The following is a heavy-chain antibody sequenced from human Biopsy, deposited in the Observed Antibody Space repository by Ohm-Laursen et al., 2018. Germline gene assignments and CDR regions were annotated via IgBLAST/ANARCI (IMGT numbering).Heavy chain of an antibody. V-gene: IGHV1-69*11. CDR3: AREAIGYQLPCDD. D-gene: IGHD2-2*01. Sequence: SSVKVSCKTSGGTFSDYAISRVRQAPGQGLEWMGRIIPILRTTAYAQTFLGRVTITADSPTSTVDMELTSLTSDDTAVYFCAREAIGYQLPCDDWGQGTLVTVSS. J-gene: IGHJ4*02. CDR1: GGTFSDYA. CDR2: IIPILRTT.